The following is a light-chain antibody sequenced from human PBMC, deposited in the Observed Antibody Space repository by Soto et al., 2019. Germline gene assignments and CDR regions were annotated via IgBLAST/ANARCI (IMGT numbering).Light chain of an antibody. Sequence: DIQMTQSPSTLSASVGDRVTITCRASQSISIWLAWYQQKPGKAPKLLIYKASSLERGVPSRFSGSGYGTDLTLTISSLQPYDFANYYCQQYDSYPLTFGGGTKVEI. V-gene: IGKV1-5*03. J-gene: IGKJ4*01. CDR3: QQYDSYPLT. CDR2: KAS. CDR1: QSISIW.